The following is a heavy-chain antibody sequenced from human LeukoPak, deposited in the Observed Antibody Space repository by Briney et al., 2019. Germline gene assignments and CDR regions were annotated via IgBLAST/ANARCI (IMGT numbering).Heavy chain of an antibody. CDR2: ISYDGSNK. CDR3: ASEGLYSSGWSPSHWFDP. Sequence: PGGSLRLSCAASGFTFSIYGMHWVRQAPGKGLEWVTFISYDGSNKYYTDSVRGRFTISRDNSKNSLYLQMNSLRAEDTAVYYCASEGLYSSGWSPSHWFDPWGQGTLVTVSS. D-gene: IGHD6-19*01. V-gene: IGHV3-30*03. J-gene: IGHJ5*02. CDR1: GFTFSIYG.